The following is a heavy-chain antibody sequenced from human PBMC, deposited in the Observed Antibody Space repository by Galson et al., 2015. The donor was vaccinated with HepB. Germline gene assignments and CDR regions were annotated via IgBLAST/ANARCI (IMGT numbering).Heavy chain of an antibody. J-gene: IGHJ4*02. Sequence: SLRLSCAASGFTFSNAWMNWVRQAPGKGLEWVGRIKSKTDGGTTDYAAPVKGRFTISRDDSKNTLYLQMNSLKTEDTAVYYCTTGPLVGIAVESGHFDYWGQGTLVTVSS. CDR2: IKSKTDGGTT. D-gene: IGHD6-19*01. CDR3: TTGPLVGIAVESGHFDY. V-gene: IGHV3-15*07. CDR1: GFTFSNAW.